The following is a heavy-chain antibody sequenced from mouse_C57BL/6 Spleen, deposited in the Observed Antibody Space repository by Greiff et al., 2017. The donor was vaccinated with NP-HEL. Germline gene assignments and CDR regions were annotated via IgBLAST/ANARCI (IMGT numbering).Heavy chain of an antibody. D-gene: IGHD1-1*01. J-gene: IGHJ2*01. Sequence: EVMLVESGGGLVKPGGSLKLSCAASGFTFSDYGMHWVRQAPEKGLEWVAYISSGSSTIYYADTVKGRFTISRDNAKNTLFLQMTSLRSEDTAMYYCARPPKLYGSSYDYFEYWGQGTTLTVSS. CDR2: ISSGSSTI. V-gene: IGHV5-17*01. CDR1: GFTFSDYG. CDR3: ARPPKLYGSSYDYFEY.